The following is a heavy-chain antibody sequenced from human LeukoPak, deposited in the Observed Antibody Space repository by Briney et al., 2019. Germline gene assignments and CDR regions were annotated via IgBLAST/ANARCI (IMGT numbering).Heavy chain of an antibody. D-gene: IGHD6-13*01. CDR2: IYSGGSA. V-gene: IGHV3-53*01. J-gene: IGHJ4*02. CDR3: ARAGSSWSPFDY. CDR1: GFTVSSNY. Sequence: GGSLRLSCAASGFTVSSNYMSWVRQAPGEGLEWVSIIYSGGSAYYTDSVKGRFTTSRDNSKNTLSLQMKSLRAEDTAVYYCARAGSSWSPFDYWGLGTLVTVSS.